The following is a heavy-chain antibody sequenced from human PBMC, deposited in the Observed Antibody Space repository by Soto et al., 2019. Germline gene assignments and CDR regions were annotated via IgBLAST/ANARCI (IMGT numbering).Heavy chain of an antibody. Sequence: EVQLVESGGGLVQPGGSLRLSCAASGFTFSSYVMHWVRQAPGKGLEYVSAISSNGVNTYYADSVEGRFTISRDNSKNTLSLQMGSLRPEDMAVYYCARVGGFTDYVHDALDSWGQGTMVTVSS. D-gene: IGHD4-17*01. CDR2: ISSNGVNT. CDR3: ARVGGFTDYVHDALDS. CDR1: GFTFSSYV. J-gene: IGHJ3*01. V-gene: IGHV3-64*07.